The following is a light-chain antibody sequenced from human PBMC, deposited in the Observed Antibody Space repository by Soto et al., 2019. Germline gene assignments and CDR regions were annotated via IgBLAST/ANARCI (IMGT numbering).Light chain of an antibody. V-gene: IGLV2-14*01. CDR1: SSDVGVYNS. J-gene: IGLJ2*01. Sequence: QSALTQPASVSGSPGQSITISCTGTSSDVGVYNSVSWYQQHPGKAPKLMIYEVTNRPSGVSHRFSGSKSDNTASLTISGLQAEDEADYYCSSFSTSSTLEVVFGGGTKLTVL. CDR2: EVT. CDR3: SSFSTSSTLEVV.